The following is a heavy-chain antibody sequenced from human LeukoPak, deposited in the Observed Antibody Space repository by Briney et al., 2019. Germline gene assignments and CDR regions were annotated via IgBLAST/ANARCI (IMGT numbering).Heavy chain of an antibody. D-gene: IGHD2-2*01. CDR1: GYTFTGYY. CDR3: ARDEYCSSTSCRPGNAFDI. Sequence: ASVKVSCKASGYTFTGYYMHWVRQAPGQGLEWMGWINPNSGGTNYAQKLQGRVTMTTDTSTSTAYMELRSLRSDDTAVYCCARDEYCSSTSCRPGNAFDIWGQGTMVTVSS. J-gene: IGHJ3*02. CDR2: INPNSGGT. V-gene: IGHV1-2*02.